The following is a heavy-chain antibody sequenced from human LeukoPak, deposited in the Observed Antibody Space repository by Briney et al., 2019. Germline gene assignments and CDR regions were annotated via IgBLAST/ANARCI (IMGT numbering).Heavy chain of an antibody. Sequence: PGGSLRLSCAASGFTFSSYGMHWVRQAPGKGLSWMAVMWYDGSNKYYADSVKGRFTISRDNSKNSLYLQMNSLRVEDTAVYYCASSPRGVYWGQGTLVTVSS. CDR3: ASSPRGVY. CDR2: MWYDGSNK. V-gene: IGHV3-33*01. D-gene: IGHD3-10*01. CDR1: GFTFSSYG. J-gene: IGHJ4*02.